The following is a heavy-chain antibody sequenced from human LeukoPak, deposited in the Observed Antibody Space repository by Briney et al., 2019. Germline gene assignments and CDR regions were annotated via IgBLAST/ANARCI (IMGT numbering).Heavy chain of an antibody. J-gene: IGHJ4*02. CDR2: ISAYNGNT. CDR1: GYTFTSYG. CDR3: ARECSASDHYCLYDY. Sequence: ASVKVSCKASGYTFTSYGISWVRQAPGQGLEWMGWISAYNGNTNYAQKLQGRVTMTTDTSTSTAYMELRSLRSDDTAVYYCARECSASDHYCLYDYWGQGTLVTVSS. V-gene: IGHV1-18*01. D-gene: IGHD2/OR15-2a*01.